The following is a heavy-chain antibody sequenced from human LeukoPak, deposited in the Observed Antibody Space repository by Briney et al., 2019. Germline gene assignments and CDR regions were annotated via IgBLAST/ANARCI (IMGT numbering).Heavy chain of an antibody. D-gene: IGHD2-15*01. CDR1: GYTFTSYD. Sequence: GASVKVSCKASGYTFTSYDINWVRQATGQGLEWMGWMNPNSGNTGYAQKFQGRVTMTRNTSISTAYMELSSLRSEDTAVYYCARGDIVVVVAANQDGYYYGMDVWGKGTTVTVSS. V-gene: IGHV1-8*01. J-gene: IGHJ6*04. CDR2: MNPNSGNT. CDR3: ARGDIVVVVAANQDGYYYGMDV.